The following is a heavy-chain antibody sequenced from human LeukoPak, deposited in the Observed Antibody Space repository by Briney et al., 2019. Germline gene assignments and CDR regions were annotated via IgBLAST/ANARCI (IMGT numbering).Heavy chain of an antibody. CDR3: ARDFFPIVDSTWYEIGY. D-gene: IGHD2-21*01. CDR2: ISGSGGST. V-gene: IGHV3-23*01. Sequence: GGSLRLSCAASGFTFSSYAMSWVRQAPGKGLEWVSAISGSGGSTYYADSVKGRFTISRDNSRNTLYLQMDSLRSEDTAVYYCARDFFPIVDSTWYEIGYWGQGTLVTVSS. J-gene: IGHJ4*02. CDR1: GFTFSSYA.